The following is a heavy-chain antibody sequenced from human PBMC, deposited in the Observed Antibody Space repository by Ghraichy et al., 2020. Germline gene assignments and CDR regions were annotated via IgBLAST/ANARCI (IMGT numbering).Heavy chain of an antibody. Sequence: ESLNISCVASGFTFSSYWMTWVRQARGKGLEWVANIKQDGSEEYYVDSVKGRFTISRDNAKNSLYLQMNSLRAEDTAVYYCARERGSRSYDNWGQGTLVTVSS. CDR3: ARERGSRSYDN. CDR2: IKQDGSEE. J-gene: IGHJ4*02. D-gene: IGHD1-26*01. V-gene: IGHV3-7*03. CDR1: GFTFSSYW.